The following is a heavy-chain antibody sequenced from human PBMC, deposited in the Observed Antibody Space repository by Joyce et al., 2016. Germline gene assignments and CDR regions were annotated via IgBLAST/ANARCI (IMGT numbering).Heavy chain of an antibody. D-gene: IGHD3-10*01. CDR1: GYSFSTDW. CDR2: ILPGDSTT. Sequence: EVHLVQSGAEVKKPGESLRISCKGSGYSFSTDWINWVRQMPGTGLEWMWIILPGDSTTRYNPAFEGQDTISADKSTTTAYVQWSSLKASDTGTDYCAGSGSNAGSAFDIWGQGTMVTVSS. J-gene: IGHJ3*02. V-gene: IGHV5-51*01. CDR3: AGSGSNAGSAFDI.